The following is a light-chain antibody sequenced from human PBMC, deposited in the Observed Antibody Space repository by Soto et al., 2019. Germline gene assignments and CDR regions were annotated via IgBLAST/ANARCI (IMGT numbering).Light chain of an antibody. CDR3: LSFTSSFTYI. CDR1: SSDVGGYNY. CDR2: EVN. Sequence: QSALTQPPSASGSPGQSVAISCTGTSSDVGGYNYVSWYQQHPGKAPKLMIYEVNKRPSGVPDRFSGSKSGNTASLTVSGLQAEDEADYYCLSFTSSFTYIFGTGTRSPS. V-gene: IGLV2-8*01. J-gene: IGLJ1*01.